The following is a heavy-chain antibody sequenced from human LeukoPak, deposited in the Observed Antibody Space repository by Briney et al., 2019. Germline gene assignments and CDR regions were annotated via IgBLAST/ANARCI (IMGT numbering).Heavy chain of an antibody. D-gene: IGHD3-10*01. CDR1: GYSFTSYW. J-gene: IGHJ4*02. CDR2: IYPGDSDT. V-gene: IGHV5-51*01. CDR3: ARGLGSGSYYDEFDS. Sequence: GESLKISCKGSGYSFTSYWIAWVRQMPGKGLEWMGIIYPGDSDTRYSPSFQGQVTISADKSITTAYLQWSSLKASDSAMYYCARGLGSGSYYDEFDSWGQGTLVTVSS.